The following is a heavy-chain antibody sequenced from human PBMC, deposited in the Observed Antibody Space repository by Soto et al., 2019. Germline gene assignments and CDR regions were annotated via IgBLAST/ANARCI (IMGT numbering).Heavy chain of an antibody. J-gene: IGHJ4*02. CDR1: GFTFSTYA. D-gene: IGHD6-13*01. Sequence: GSLRLSCAASGFTFSTYAMHWVRQAPGKGLEWVAVISYDGNNKYYADSVKGRCTISRDNSKNTLYVQMSSLRADDTAVYYCARVPRDSSTWSFDYWGQGTLVTVSS. V-gene: IGHV3-30-3*01. CDR2: ISYDGNNK. CDR3: ARVPRDSSTWSFDY.